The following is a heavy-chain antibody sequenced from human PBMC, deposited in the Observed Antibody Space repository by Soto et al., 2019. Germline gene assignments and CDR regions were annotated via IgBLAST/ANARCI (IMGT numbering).Heavy chain of an antibody. CDR1: GFTFNSYA. Sequence: GGSLRLSCAASGFTFNSYAMSWVRQAPGKGLEWVSGISYNGGRTYYADSVKGRFTISRDNSKNTLFLQVNSLRAEDTAVYYCAKDEFSGYDYLAYFVYWGRGTLVTVSS. CDR3: AKDEFSGYDYLAYFVY. CDR2: ISYNGGRT. D-gene: IGHD5-12*01. J-gene: IGHJ4*02. V-gene: IGHV3-23*01.